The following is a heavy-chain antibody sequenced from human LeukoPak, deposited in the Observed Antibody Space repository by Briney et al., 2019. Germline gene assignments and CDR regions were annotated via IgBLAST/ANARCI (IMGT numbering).Heavy chain of an antibody. CDR3: ARGVGGYCSSTSCYGRNWFDP. D-gene: IGHD2-2*01. CDR1: GDSISSYY. Sequence: SETLSLTCTVSGDSISSYYWSWIRQPAGKGLEWIGRMYVSGSTNYNPSLKSRVTISVDTSKNQFSLKLSSVTAADTAVYYCARGVGGYCSSTSCYGRNWFDPWGQGTLVTVSS. V-gene: IGHV4-4*07. CDR2: MYVSGST. J-gene: IGHJ5*02.